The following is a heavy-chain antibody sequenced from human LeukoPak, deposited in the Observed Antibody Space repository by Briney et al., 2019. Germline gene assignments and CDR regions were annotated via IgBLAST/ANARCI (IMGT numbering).Heavy chain of an antibody. J-gene: IGHJ4*02. CDR2: MNPNSGNT. D-gene: IGHD6-13*01. CDR1: GYTFTSYD. Sequence: ASVKVSCKASGYTFTSYDINWVRQATGQGLEWVGWMNPNSGNTDYAQNFQCRVTMTRNTSISTAYMELSSLRSEDTAVYYCARGIAAAGTGSYFDYWGQGTLVTVSS. CDR3: ARGIAAAGTGSYFDY. V-gene: IGHV1-8*01.